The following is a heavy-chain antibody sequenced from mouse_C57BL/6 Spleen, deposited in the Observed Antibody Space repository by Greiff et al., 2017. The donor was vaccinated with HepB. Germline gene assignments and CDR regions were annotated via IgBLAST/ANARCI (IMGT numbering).Heavy chain of an antibody. CDR1: GFSLTSYG. Sequence: VQVVESGPGLVQPSQSLSITCTVSGFSLTSYGVHWVRQSPGKGLEWLGVIWSGGSTDYNAAFISRLSISKDNSKSQVFFKMNSLQADDTAIYYCARDFYYGSSYSAYWGQGTLVTVSA. J-gene: IGHJ3*01. CDR3: ARDFYYGSSYSAY. CDR2: IWSGGST. D-gene: IGHD1-1*01. V-gene: IGHV2-2*01.